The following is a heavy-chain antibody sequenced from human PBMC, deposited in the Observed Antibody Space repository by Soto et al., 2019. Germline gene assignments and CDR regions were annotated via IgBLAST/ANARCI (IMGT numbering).Heavy chain of an antibody. D-gene: IGHD4-17*01. CDR2: IYPDDSDT. CDR1: GYSFSNFW. V-gene: IGHV5-51*01. J-gene: IGHJ4*02. Sequence: GASLKISCQASGYSFSNFWIAWVRQMPGEGLAWLGIIYPDDSDTRYSPSFLGQGTISADKSTKTTYLQWSSLKASDTAIYFCASALLVTSTLNYFDLWGQGTLVTVSS. CDR3: ASALLVTSTLNYFDL.